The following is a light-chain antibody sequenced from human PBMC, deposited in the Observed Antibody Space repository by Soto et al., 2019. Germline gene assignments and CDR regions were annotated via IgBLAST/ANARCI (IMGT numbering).Light chain of an antibody. CDR3: QQYNNWPPIP. J-gene: IGKJ5*01. CDR2: GAS. CDR1: QSVSSY. Sequence: IVLTQSPAAVSLSPGERATLSCRASQSVSSYLAWYQQKPGQAPRLLIYGASNRATGIPDRFSGSGSGTEFTLTIRSLQSEDFAVYYCQQYNNWPPIPFGQGTRPAIK. V-gene: IGKV3D-15*01.